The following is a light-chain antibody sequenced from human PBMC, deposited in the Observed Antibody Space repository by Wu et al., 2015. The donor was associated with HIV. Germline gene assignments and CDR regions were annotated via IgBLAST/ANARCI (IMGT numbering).Light chain of an antibody. CDR1: QSVNTF. Sequence: EIVLTQSPVTLSLSPGETATLSCRASQSVNTFLSWYQQRPGQTPRLLNYDASNRATGIPARFSGSGSGTDFPLTITRLEPEDFAVYYCQYYGGSPYSFGQGTKLEIK. CDR2: DAS. J-gene: IGKJ2*03. CDR3: QYYGGSPYS. V-gene: IGKV3-20*01.